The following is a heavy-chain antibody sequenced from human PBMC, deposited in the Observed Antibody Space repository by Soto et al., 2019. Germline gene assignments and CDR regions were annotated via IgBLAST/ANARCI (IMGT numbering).Heavy chain of an antibody. CDR3: ARQASYSYDILTGIAWWFVP. CDR2: INHSGST. CDR1: GGSFSGYY. Sequence: PSETLSLTCAVYGGSFSGYYWSWIRQPPGKGLEWIGEINHSGSTNYNPSLKSRVTISVDTSKNQFSLKLSSVTAADTAVYYCARQASYSYDILTGIAWWFVPWGQGTLVTVSS. D-gene: IGHD3-9*01. V-gene: IGHV4-34*01. J-gene: IGHJ5*02.